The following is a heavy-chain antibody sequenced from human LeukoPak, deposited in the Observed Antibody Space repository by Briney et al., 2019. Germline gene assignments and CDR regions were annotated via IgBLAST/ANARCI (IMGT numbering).Heavy chain of an antibody. Sequence: GGSLRLSCAASGFTFSSYSMNWVRQAPGKGLEWVSYISSSSSTIYYADSVKGRFTISRDNAKNSLYLQMNSLRAEDTAVYYCARFPQYGSGSYYCFDYWGQGTLVTVSS. CDR2: ISSSSSTI. CDR1: GFTFSSYS. V-gene: IGHV3-48*04. CDR3: ARFPQYGSGSYYCFDY. J-gene: IGHJ4*02. D-gene: IGHD3-10*01.